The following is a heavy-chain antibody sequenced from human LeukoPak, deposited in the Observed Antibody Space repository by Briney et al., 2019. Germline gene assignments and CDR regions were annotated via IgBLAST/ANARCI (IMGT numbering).Heavy chain of an antibody. D-gene: IGHD3-22*01. V-gene: IGHV4-34*01. CDR1: GGSFSGYY. CDR3: ARARYYYDSSGYMDRFDY. Sequence: SETLSLTCAVYGGSFSGYYWSWIRQPPGKGLEWIGEINHSGSTNYNPSLKSRVTISVDTSKNQFSLKLSSVTAADTAVYYCARARYYYDSSGYMDRFDYWGQGTLVTVSS. J-gene: IGHJ4*02. CDR2: INHSGST.